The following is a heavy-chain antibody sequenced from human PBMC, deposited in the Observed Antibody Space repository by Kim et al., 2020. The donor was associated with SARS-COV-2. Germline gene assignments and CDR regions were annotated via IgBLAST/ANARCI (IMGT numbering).Heavy chain of an antibody. J-gene: IGHJ4*02. CDR3: GKDSGVVGAIDS. CDR1: GFTFGSFA. D-gene: IGHD1-26*01. CDR2: IYYDGSEK. V-gene: IGHV3-33*06. Sequence: GGSLRLSCAASGFTFGSFAMHWVRQAPGKGLEWAALIYYDGSEKFYADSVKGRFTISRDNSENTLYLQLNGLRVEDTAVFYCGKDSGVVGAIDSWGQGTL.